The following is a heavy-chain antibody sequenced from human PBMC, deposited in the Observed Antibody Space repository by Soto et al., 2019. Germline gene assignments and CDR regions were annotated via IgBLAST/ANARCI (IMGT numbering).Heavy chain of an antibody. J-gene: IGHJ4*02. CDR2: IIPVFNSA. V-gene: IGHV1-69*01. CDR3: ARIGDGNQRPFDY. CDR1: GYTFSSYT. D-gene: IGHD6-25*01. Sequence: QVRLVQSGAEVKKPGSSVKVSCKASGYTFSSYTINWVRQAPGQGLELMGGIIPVFNSATYAQKFQGRVTITADESTSPAYLELRSLRSGDTAVYYCARIGDGNQRPFDYWGQGTLVTVSS.